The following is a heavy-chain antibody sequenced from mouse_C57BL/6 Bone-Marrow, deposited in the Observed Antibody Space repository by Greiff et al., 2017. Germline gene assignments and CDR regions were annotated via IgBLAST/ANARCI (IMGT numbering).Heavy chain of an antibody. Sequence: LQQSGAELVRPGSSVKLSFKDSYFAFMASAMHWVKQRPGHGLEWIGSFTMYSDATEYSENFKGKATLTANTSSSTAYMELSSLTSEDSAVYYCAGGLGRGGFAYWGQGTLVTVSA. J-gene: IGHJ3*01. V-gene: IGHV1-49*01. CDR2: FTMYSDAT. CDR3: AGGLGRGGFAY. CDR1: YFAFMASA. D-gene: IGHD4-1*01.